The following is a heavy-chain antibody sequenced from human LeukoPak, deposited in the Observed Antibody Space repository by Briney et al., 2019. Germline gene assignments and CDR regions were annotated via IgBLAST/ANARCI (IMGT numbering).Heavy chain of an antibody. CDR1: GGSISSYY. J-gene: IGHJ4*02. CDR3: ASGDNSYYFGY. D-gene: IGHD2/OR15-2a*01. CDR2: IYYSGNP. Sequence: SETLSLTCTVSGGSISSYYWSWIRQPPGKGLEWIGYIYYSGNPNYNPSLKSRVTISLDTSKNQFSLKLSSVTAADTAVYYCASGDNSYYFGYWGQGTLVTVSS. V-gene: IGHV4-59*08.